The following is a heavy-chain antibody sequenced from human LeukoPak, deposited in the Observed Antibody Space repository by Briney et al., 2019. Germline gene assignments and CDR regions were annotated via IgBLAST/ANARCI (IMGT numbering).Heavy chain of an antibody. D-gene: IGHD6-13*01. J-gene: IGHJ4*02. CDR3: AKDPRAYSSNIFDY. Sequence: GGTLRLSCAASGFTFSSYGMSWVRQAPGKGLEWVSAISGSGGSTYYADSVKGRFTISRDNSKNTLYLQTNSLRAEDTAVYYCAKDPRAYSSNIFDYWGQGTLVTVSS. V-gene: IGHV3-23*01. CDR2: ISGSGGST. CDR1: GFTFSSYG.